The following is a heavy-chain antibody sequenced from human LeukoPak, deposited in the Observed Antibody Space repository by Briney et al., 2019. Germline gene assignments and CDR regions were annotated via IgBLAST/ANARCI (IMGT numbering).Heavy chain of an antibody. CDR2: INSDGSST. CDR1: GFSFSSYW. Sequence: GGSLRLSCAASGFSFSSYWMHWVRQAPGKGLVWVSRINSDGSSTTYADSVKGRFTISRDNAKNTLYLQMNSLTAEDTAVYYCARGPPWYFDLWGRGTLVTVSS. V-gene: IGHV3-74*03. D-gene: IGHD6-25*01. J-gene: IGHJ2*01. CDR3: ARGPPWYFDL.